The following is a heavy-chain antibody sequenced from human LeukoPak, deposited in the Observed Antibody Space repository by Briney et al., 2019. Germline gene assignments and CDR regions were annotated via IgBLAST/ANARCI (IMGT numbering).Heavy chain of an antibody. CDR2: IRYDGSNK. Sequence: PGGSLRLSCAASGFTFSSYGMHWVRQAPGKGLEWVAFIRYDGSNKYYADSVKGRFTISRDNSKNTLYLQMNSLRAEDTAAYYCAKDDRSSWYYFDYWGQGTLVTVSS. CDR1: GFTFSSYG. D-gene: IGHD6-13*01. CDR3: AKDDRSSWYYFDY. J-gene: IGHJ4*02. V-gene: IGHV3-30*02.